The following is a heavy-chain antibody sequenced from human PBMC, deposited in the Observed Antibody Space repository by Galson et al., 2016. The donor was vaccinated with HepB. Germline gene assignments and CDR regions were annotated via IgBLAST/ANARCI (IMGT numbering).Heavy chain of an antibody. CDR1: GFTFSGYG. V-gene: IGHV3-30*18. Sequence: LRLSCAASGFTFSGYGMHWVRQAPGKGLEWLAADSMDGRRKFYADSVKGRFTISRDNSNNMLFLQMDSLRPDDTAVYYCAKRHEFCPPVGCSVDYWGQGTLVSVSS. D-gene: IGHD3-10*02. CDR2: DSMDGRRK. J-gene: IGHJ4*02. CDR3: AKRHEFCPPVGCSVDY.